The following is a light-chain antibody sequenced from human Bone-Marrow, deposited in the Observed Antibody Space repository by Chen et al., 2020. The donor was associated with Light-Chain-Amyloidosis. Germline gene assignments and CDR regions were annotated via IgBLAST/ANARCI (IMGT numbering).Light chain of an antibody. V-gene: IGLV2-11*01. Sequence: QSALTQPRSVSGSPGQSVTISCTGTSTDVGGYNYVSWYQKHPGKAPKLMIHDVSQRPSGVPDRFSGSKSGNTASRTIAGLQAEDEADYYCCSYAGRYTVVLFGGGTKLTVL. CDR2: DVS. CDR1: STDVGGYNY. CDR3: CSYAGRYTVVL. J-gene: IGLJ2*01.